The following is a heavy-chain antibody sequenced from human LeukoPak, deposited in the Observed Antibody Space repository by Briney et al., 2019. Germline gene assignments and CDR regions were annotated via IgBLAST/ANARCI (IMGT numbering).Heavy chain of an antibody. CDR1: GFTFSNYA. CDR3: AKSGSKSGWDYYYYMDV. J-gene: IGHJ6*03. D-gene: IGHD1-26*01. V-gene: IGHV3-30*04. Sequence: GGSLRLSCAASGFTFSNYAMHWVRQAPGKGLEWVAVISYDGSNKYYADSVKGRFIISRDNSKNTLYLQMNSLRVEDTAVYYCAKSGSKSGWDYYYYMDVWGKGTTVTVSS. CDR2: ISYDGSNK.